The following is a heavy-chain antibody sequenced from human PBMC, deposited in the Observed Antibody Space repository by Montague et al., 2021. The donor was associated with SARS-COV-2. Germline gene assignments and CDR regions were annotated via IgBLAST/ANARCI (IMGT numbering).Heavy chain of an antibody. Sequence: SETLSLTCTVSGASVRTYYWSWIRQSAGKKLEWMGRLYTSGSTYSNPSFKSRVTMSLDTSKNLFSLNLSSMTAADTAVYYCARDGADYSFAYYHEMDVWGQGIAVTVSS. D-gene: IGHD5-12*01. V-gene: IGHV4-4*07. J-gene: IGHJ6*02. CDR1: GASVRTYY. CDR2: LYTSGST. CDR3: ARDGADYSFAYYHEMDV.